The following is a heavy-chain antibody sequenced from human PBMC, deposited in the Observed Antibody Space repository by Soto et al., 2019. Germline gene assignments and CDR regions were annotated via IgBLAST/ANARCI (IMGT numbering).Heavy chain of an antibody. Sequence: GASVKVSCKASGGTFSSYAISWVRQAPGQGLGWMGGIIPIFGTANYAQKFQGRVTITADESTSTAYMELSSLRSEDTAVYYCARLAYYDSSGHPRESGFDFDIWGQGTMVTVSS. J-gene: IGHJ3*02. CDR2: IIPIFGTA. CDR1: GGTFSSYA. D-gene: IGHD3-22*01. CDR3: ARLAYYDSSGHPRESGFDFDI. V-gene: IGHV1-69*13.